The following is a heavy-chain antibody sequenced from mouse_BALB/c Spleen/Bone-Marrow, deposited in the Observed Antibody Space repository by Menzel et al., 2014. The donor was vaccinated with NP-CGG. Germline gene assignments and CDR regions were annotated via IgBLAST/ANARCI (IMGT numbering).Heavy chain of an antibody. V-gene: IGHV14-3*02. Sequence: VQLQQSGAEVVKPGASVKLSCTASGFNIKDTYMHWVKQRPEQGLEWIGRIDPANGNTKYDPKFQDKTTITADTSSNTAYLQLSSLTSEDTAVYYCARYDYGVYFDYWGQGTTLTVSS. CDR1: GFNIKDTY. D-gene: IGHD2-4*01. CDR3: ARYDYGVYFDY. J-gene: IGHJ2*01. CDR2: IDPANGNT.